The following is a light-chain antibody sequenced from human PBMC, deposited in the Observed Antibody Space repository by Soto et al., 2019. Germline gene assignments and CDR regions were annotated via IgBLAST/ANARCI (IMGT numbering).Light chain of an antibody. V-gene: IGKV1-5*01. J-gene: IGKJ1*01. CDR2: DGS. CDR1: QSVSGY. CDR3: QQYENYWT. Sequence: DIQMTQSPSTLPASVGDRITITCRASQSVSGYLAWYQQKPGRAPKLLIYDGSDAESGVPSRFSGSGAGTEFTLTISNLQPDDFATYYCQQYENYWTFGQGTKVDIK.